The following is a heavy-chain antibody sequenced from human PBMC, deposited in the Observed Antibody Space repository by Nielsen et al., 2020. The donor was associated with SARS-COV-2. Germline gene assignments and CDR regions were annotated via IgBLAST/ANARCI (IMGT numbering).Heavy chain of an antibody. D-gene: IGHD1-26*01. J-gene: IGHJ5*02. CDR2: IYYSGST. V-gene: IGHV4-39*07. Sequence: WIRQPPGKGLEWIGSIYYSGSTYYNPSLKSRVTISVDTSKNQFSLKLSSVTAADTAVYYCARGGGGSYSGNWFDPWGQGTLVTVSS. CDR3: ARGGGGSYSGNWFDP.